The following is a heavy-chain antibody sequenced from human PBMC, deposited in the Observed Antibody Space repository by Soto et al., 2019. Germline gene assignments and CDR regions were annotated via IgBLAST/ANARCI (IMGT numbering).Heavy chain of an antibody. V-gene: IGHV3-23*01. CDR3: ARVMRDSYFDY. CDR2: IGGSGGST. CDR1: GFTFSSFA. D-gene: IGHD2-8*01. Sequence: GGSLRLSCVASGFTFSSFAMSWVRQAPGKGLEWVSAIGGSGGSTYYADSVKGRFTISRDNSKDMVYLQMNSLRAEDTAVYYCARVMRDSYFDYWGQRTLVTVSS. J-gene: IGHJ4*02.